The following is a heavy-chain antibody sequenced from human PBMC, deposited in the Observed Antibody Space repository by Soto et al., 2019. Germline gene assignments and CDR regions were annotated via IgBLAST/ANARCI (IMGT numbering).Heavy chain of an antibody. V-gene: IGHV4-59*01. CDR3: ARGWDLFDY. Sequence: QVQLQESGPGLVKPSETLSLTCTVSGGSISSYYWSWIRQPPGKGLEWIGYIYYSGSTNYNPSLKSRVTISVDTSKNQFSLKLSSVTAADTAVYYCARGWDLFDYWGQGTLVTVSS. D-gene: IGHD1-26*01. CDR2: IYYSGST. CDR1: GGSISSYY. J-gene: IGHJ4*02.